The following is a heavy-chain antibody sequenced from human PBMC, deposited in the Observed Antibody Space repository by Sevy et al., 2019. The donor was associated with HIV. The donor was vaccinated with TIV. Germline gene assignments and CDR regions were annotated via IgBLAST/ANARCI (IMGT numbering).Heavy chain of an antibody. CDR1: GGSFSADY. V-gene: IGHV4-34*01. D-gene: IGHD3-22*01. CDR2: INGSGIS. CDR3: ARGYDAGPLIY. Sequence: SETLSLTCTVYGGSFSADYWIWIRQPPGKGLEWIGEINGSGISKYNPSLKSRVTISLDTSVNQFSLRLTSVTAADTAVFYCARGYDAGPLIYWGHGTLVTVSS. J-gene: IGHJ1*01.